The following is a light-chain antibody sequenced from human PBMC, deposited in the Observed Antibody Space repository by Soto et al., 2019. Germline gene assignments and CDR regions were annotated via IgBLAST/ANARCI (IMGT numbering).Light chain of an antibody. J-gene: IGKJ4*01. Sequence: AIRTTQSPSSFSASTGDRFTITCRSSQGISSYLAWYQQKPGKAPKLLIYAASTLQSGVPSRFSGSGSGTDFTLTISCLQSEDFATYYCQQYYSYPLTFGGGTKVDIK. CDR2: AAS. V-gene: IGKV1-8*01. CDR3: QQYYSYPLT. CDR1: QGISSY.